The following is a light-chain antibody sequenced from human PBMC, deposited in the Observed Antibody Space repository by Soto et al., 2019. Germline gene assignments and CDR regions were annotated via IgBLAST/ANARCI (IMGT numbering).Light chain of an antibody. CDR2: RDD. V-gene: IGLV1-47*01. CDR1: TSNIGNYY. Sequence: QPVLTQPPSASGTPGQRVTISCSGSTSNIGNYYVYWYQHLPGTAPKLLICRDDQRPSGVPDRFSASKSGTSASLPISGLRSEDEADYYCAAWDDSMSGPVFGGGTQLTVL. CDR3: AAWDDSMSGPV. J-gene: IGLJ7*01.